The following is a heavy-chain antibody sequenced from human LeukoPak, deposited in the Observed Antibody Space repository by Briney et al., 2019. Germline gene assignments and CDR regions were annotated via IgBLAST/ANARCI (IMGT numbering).Heavy chain of an antibody. CDR3: ASSVRGVII. CDR1: GGSISSSIYY. J-gene: IGHJ4*02. D-gene: IGHD3-10*01. CDR2: IYYSGST. V-gene: IGHV4-39*07. Sequence: SETLSLTCTVSGGSISSSIYYWGWIRQPPGKGLEWIGSIYYSGSTYYNPSLKSRVTISVDTSKNQFSLKLSSVTAADTAVYYCASSVRGVIIWGQGTLVTVSS.